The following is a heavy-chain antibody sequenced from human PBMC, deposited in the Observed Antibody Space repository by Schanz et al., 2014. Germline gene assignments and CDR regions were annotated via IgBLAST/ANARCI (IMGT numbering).Heavy chain of an antibody. CDR3: ARDRRNADLDY. CDR2: ISGDHRNT. CDR1: GFTFSSYG. V-gene: IGHV3-21*01. J-gene: IGHJ4*02. D-gene: IGHD1-1*01. Sequence: VQLVESGGGVVQPGRSLRLSCAASGFTFSSYGMHWVRQAPGKGLEWVSSISGDHRNTFYADSVKGRFTISRDNAKNSLYLEMNSLRAEDTALYYCARDRRNADLDYWGQGTLVTVSS.